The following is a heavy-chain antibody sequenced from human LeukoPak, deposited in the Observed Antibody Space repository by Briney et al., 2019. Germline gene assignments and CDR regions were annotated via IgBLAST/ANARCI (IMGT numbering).Heavy chain of an antibody. V-gene: IGHV1-2*02. CDR1: GYSFTDSY. CDR3: AKEPPSGWSLGY. D-gene: IGHD6-19*01. CDR2: INPDSGGT. Sequence: GASVKVSCKASGYSFTDSYIHWVRRAPGPGLEWMGWINPDSGGTNYAQKFQGRVTMTRDTSITTAYMDLSTLISDDTAVYYCAKEPPSGWSLGYWGQGTLVTVSS. J-gene: IGHJ4*02.